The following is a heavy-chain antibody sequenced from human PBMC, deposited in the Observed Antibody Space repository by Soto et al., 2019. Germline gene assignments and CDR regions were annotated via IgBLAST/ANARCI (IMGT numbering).Heavy chain of an antibody. V-gene: IGHV1-46*01. CDR3: ARDSLRLGARTIFGVVIPYYYGMDV. Sequence: EASVKVSCKASGYTFTSYYMHWVRQAPGQGLEWMGIINPSGGSTSYAQKFQGRVTMTRDTSTSTVYMELSSLRSEDTAVYYCARDSLRLGARTIFGVVIPYYYGMDVWGQGTTVTVSS. J-gene: IGHJ6*02. CDR1: GYTFTSYY. CDR2: INPSGGST. D-gene: IGHD3-3*01.